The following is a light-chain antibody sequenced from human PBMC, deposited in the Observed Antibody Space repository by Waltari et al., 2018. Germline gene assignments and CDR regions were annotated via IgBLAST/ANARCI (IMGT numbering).Light chain of an antibody. CDR2: GAT. V-gene: IGKV3-15*01. CDR1: TSVSSN. J-gene: IGKJ1*01. Sequence: MTQSPATLSVSPGDRATLSCRASTSVSSNLAWYQQKPGQAPRLLVYGATTRATGIPARCSGSGSGTEFTLTISSLQSDDSAFYYRQQHDTWPRTFGQGTKVEIK. CDR3: QQHDTWPRT.